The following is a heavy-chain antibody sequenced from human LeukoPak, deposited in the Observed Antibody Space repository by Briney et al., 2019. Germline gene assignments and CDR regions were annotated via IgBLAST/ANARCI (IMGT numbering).Heavy chain of an antibody. CDR2: FDAEDTVT. CDR1: GFKLSSYW. D-gene: IGHD4-23*01. V-gene: IGHV3-74*01. Sequence: PGGSLRLSCAVSGFKLSSYWMHWVRQSPGKGLVWVSTFDAEDTVTRYADSVKGRFTISRDNAKNTLYLQMNSLRAEDTAVYYCARDYGGSSPFDYWGQGTLVTVSS. CDR3: ARDYGGSSPFDY. J-gene: IGHJ4*02.